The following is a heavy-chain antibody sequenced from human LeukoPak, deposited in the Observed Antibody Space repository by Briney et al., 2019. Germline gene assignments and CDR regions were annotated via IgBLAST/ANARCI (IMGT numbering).Heavy chain of an antibody. J-gene: IGHJ4*02. CDR2: ISGSGGST. CDR3: AKDDPPITMVRGVPDY. V-gene: IGHV3-23*01. D-gene: IGHD3-10*01. Sequence: AGGSLRLSCAASGFTFSSYAMSWVRQAPGKGLEWVSAISGSGGSTYYADSVKGRFTISRDNSKNTLYLQMNSLRAEDTAVYYCAKDDPPITMVRGVPDYWGQGTLVTVSS. CDR1: GFTFSSYA.